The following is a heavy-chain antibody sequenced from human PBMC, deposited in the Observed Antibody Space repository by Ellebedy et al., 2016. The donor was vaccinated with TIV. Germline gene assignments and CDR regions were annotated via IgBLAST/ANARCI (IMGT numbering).Heavy chain of an antibody. CDR3: ARAGGGFLEWLSQDYFDY. Sequence: GESLKISCAASGFTFSDYSMNWIRQTPGKGLEWVSYISSSGSTIYYADSVKGRFTISRDNAKNSLYLQMNSLRAEDTAVYYCARAGGGFLEWLSQDYFDYWGQGTLVTVSS. D-gene: IGHD3-3*01. V-gene: IGHV3-11*04. CDR1: GFTFSDYS. J-gene: IGHJ4*02. CDR2: ISSSGSTI.